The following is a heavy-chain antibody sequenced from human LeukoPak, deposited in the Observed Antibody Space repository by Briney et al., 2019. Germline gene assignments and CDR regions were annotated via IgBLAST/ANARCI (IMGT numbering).Heavy chain of an antibody. CDR1: GGTFSSYA. J-gene: IGHJ4*02. D-gene: IGHD5-18*01. CDR3: ARPRGYSYGSDPLFDY. V-gene: IGHV1-69*04. CDR2: IIPILGIA. Sequence: SVKVSCKASGGTFSSYAISWVRQAPGQGLEWMGRIIPILGIANYAQKFQGRVTNTADKSTSTAYMELSSLRSEDTAVYYCARPRGYSYGSDPLFDYWGQGTLVTVSS.